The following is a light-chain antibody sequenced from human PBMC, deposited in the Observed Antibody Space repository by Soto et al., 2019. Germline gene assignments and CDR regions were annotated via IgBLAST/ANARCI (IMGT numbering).Light chain of an antibody. Sequence: DIQMTQSPSSVSASVGDRVTFTCRASENIDNYLAWYQQKPGKAPKLLIYLASTLQSGVPSRFXXSGYGRDFSLTVSSLQPEDFATYICQQGYDLPITFGGGTKVEI. CDR1: ENIDNY. J-gene: IGKJ4*01. V-gene: IGKV1D-12*01. CDR2: LAS. CDR3: QQGYDLPIT.